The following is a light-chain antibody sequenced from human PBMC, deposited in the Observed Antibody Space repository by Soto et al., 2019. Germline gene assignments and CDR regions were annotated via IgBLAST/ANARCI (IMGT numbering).Light chain of an antibody. Sequence: QSVLTQPRSVSGSPGQSVTISCTGTSSDVGGYNYVSWYQQHPGKAPKLMIYDVSKRPSGVPDRFSGSKSGNTASLTISGLQAEDEADYYCSSYTSSSTLYVVFGGGTKLTVL. CDR1: SSDVGGYNY. CDR2: DVS. CDR3: SSYTSSSTLYVV. V-gene: IGLV2-11*01. J-gene: IGLJ2*01.